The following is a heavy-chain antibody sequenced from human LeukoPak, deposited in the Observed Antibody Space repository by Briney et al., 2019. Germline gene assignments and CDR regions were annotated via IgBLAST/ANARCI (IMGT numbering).Heavy chain of an antibody. CDR1: GASISSGGYF. Sequence: SETLSLTCTVSGASISSGGYFWSWIRQPAGKGGEWIGRIETSGSTNYNPSLKSRVTISVDTSKNQFSLKLRSVTAADTAVYYCARALCINGICEWFDPWGQGPWSPSPQ. CDR2: IETSGST. V-gene: IGHV4-61*02. J-gene: IGHJ5*02. CDR3: ARALCINGICEWFDP. D-gene: IGHD2-8*01.